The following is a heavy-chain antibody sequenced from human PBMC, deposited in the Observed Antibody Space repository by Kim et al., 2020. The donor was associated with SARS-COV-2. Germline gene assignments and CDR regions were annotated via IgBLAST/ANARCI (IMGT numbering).Heavy chain of an antibody. J-gene: IGHJ3*01. V-gene: IGHV4-4*07. CDR3: ARCSSAISGHGFDV. CDR2: IYFNGNT. Sequence: SETLSLTCAVSGGSIRSDYWSWIRQPAGGGLEWIGRIYFNGNTNYNPSLRSRVTMSIDTPKTQVASRARVSLNLTSVTAADTAIYYCARCSSAISGHGFDVWGQGTMVTVSS. D-gene: IGHD2-2*01. CDR1: GGSIRSDY.